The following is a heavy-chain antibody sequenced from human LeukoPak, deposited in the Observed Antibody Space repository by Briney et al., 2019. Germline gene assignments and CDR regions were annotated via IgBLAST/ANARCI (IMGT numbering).Heavy chain of an antibody. V-gene: IGHV3-7*03. CDR1: GFTFGKYW. CDR3: ARDQCDTWSRRGNFDS. CDR2: IKLDGSEK. D-gene: IGHD3-3*01. J-gene: IGHJ4*02. Sequence: GGSLRLSCVASGFTFGKYWMSWVRQAPGKGLEWVANIKLDGSEKNYVGSVKGRFTISRDNTKNSLYLQMNSLRAEDTAVFYCARDQCDTWSRRGNFDSWGQGTLVTVSS.